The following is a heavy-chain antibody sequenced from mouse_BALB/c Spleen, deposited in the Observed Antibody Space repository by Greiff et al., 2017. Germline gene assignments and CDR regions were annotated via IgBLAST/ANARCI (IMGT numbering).Heavy chain of an antibody. CDR2: ISAGGSYT. V-gene: IGHV5-4*02. Sequence: EVQVVESGGGLVKPGGSLKLSCAASGFTFSDYYMYWVRQTPEKRLEWVATISAGGSYTYYPDSVKGRVTFSRDNAKNNLYLQMSSLKSEDTAMYYCARDREDYGNPDAMDYWGQGTSVTVSA. CDR1: GFTFSDYY. D-gene: IGHD2-1*01. CDR3: ARDREDYGNPDAMDY. J-gene: IGHJ4*01.